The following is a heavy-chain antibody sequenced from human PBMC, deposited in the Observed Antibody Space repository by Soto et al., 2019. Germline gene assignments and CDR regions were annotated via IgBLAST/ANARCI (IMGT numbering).Heavy chain of an antibody. J-gene: IGHJ4*02. CDR2: INPNSGGT. CDR3: ARSSGYSYGFNFDY. CDR1: GYTFTGYY. D-gene: IGHD5-18*01. V-gene: IGHV1-2*04. Sequence: ASVKVSCKASGYTFTGYYMHWVRQAPGQGLEWMGWINPNSGGTNYAQKFQGWVTMTRDTSISTAYMELSRLRFDDTAVYYCARSSGYSYGFNFDYWGQGTLVTVSS.